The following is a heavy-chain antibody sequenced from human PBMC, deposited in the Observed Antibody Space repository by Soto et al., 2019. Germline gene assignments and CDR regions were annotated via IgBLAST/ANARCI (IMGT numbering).Heavy chain of an antibody. J-gene: IGHJ4*02. CDR3: AKGISYYGLGSYPLVDY. D-gene: IGHD3-10*01. CDR2: ISWNSGSI. V-gene: IGHV3-9*01. Sequence: EVQLVESGGGLVQPSRSLRLSCAASGFTFDHYAMHWVRQVPGKGLEWVSGISWNSGSIGYADSVKGRFTISRDNAKNSPYLQMHRLRAVDPAQYYCAKGISYYGLGSYPLVDYWGQGALVIVSS. CDR1: GFTFDHYA.